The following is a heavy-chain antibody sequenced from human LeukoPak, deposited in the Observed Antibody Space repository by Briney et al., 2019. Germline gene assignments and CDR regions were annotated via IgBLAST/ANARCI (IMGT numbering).Heavy chain of an antibody. D-gene: IGHD1-26*01. J-gene: IGHJ5*02. CDR1: GGTFSSYA. CDR3: ARDNSEEWELLPSSWFDP. CDR2: IIPILGIA. V-gene: IGHV1-69*04. Sequence: SVKVSCKASGGTFSSYAISWVRQAPGQGLEWMGRIIPILGIANYAQKFQGRVTITADKSTSTAYMELSSLRSEDTAVYDCARDNSEEWELLPSSWFDPWGQGTLVTVSS.